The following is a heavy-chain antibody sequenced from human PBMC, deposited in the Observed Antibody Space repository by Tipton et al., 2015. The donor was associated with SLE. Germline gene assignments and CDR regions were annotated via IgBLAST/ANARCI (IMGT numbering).Heavy chain of an antibody. CDR2: IYHDGST. J-gene: IGHJ4*02. D-gene: IGHD7-27*01. Sequence: AVSEFSFRTYVMSWVRQAPGKGLEWVSAIYHDGSTFYADSVKGRSTISRDNTKNTLFLQMTSLRAEDTAMYYCASRHLSDSNWSYYFDYWGQGTVVTVSS. CDR1: EFSFRTYV. V-gene: IGHV3-23*03. CDR3: ASRHLSDSNWSYYFDY.